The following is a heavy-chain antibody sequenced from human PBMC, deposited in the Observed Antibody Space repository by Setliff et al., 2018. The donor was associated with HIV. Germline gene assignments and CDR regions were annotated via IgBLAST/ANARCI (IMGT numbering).Heavy chain of an antibody. J-gene: IGHJ6*03. CDR2: VYYTGST. D-gene: IGHD3-3*01. Sequence: PSETLSLTCTVSGGFIGTYYRSWIRQSPGKGLEWIGSVYYTGSTNYNPSLESRVTMSVDTSKNQFSLRLMSLTAADTAIYYCARGRVTLNGVAAGHHYMDVWGKGNTVTVSS. V-gene: IGHV4-59*13. CDR1: GGFIGTYY. CDR3: ARGRVTLNGVAAGHHYMDV.